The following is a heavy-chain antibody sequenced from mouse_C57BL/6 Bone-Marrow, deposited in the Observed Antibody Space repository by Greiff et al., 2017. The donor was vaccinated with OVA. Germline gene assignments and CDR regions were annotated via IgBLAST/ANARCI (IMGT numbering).Heavy chain of an antibody. D-gene: IGHD4-1*01. CDR3: ARSTGTDWYFDV. Sequence: QVQLQQSGAELVMPGASVKLSCKASGYTFTSYWMHWVKQRPGQGLEWIGEIDPSDSYTNYNQKFKGKSTLTVDKSSSTAYMQLSSLTSEDSAVYYCARSTGTDWYFDVWGTGTTVTVSS. J-gene: IGHJ1*03. CDR1: GYTFTSYW. V-gene: IGHV1-69*01. CDR2: IDPSDSYT.